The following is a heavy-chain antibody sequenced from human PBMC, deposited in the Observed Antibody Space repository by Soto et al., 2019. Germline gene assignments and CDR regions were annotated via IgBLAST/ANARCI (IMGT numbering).Heavy chain of an antibody. CDR2: ISGSDDST. Sequence: EVQLLESGGGLVQPGGSLRLSCAASGFTFNNYAMTWVRQAPGKGLEWVSTISGSDDSTYYADSVKGRHTISRDNSKNALYLQMSSLRAEDTALYYCVKDWTGDTCPCMDVWGQGTTVTVSS. CDR3: VKDWTGDTCPCMDV. V-gene: IGHV3-23*01. CDR1: GFTFNNYA. J-gene: IGHJ6*01. D-gene: IGHD2-8*02.